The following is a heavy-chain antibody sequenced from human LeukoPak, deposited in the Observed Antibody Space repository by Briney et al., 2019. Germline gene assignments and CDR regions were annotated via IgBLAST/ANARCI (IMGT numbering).Heavy chain of an antibody. D-gene: IGHD3-10*01. CDR2: ISSSGTTI. CDR3: ASLRGVNR. Sequence: GGSLRLSCAASGFTFSDYYMSWIRQPSGKGLEWVSYISSSGTTIYYADSVRGRFTVSRDNAKNSLYLQMDSLSAEDTAVYYCASLRGVNRWGKGTLVTVSS. V-gene: IGHV3-11*01. J-gene: IGHJ4*02. CDR1: GFTFSDYY.